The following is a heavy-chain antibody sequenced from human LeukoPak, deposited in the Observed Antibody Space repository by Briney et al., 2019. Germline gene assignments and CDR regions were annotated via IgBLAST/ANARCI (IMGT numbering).Heavy chain of an antibody. Sequence: PGGSLRLSCAASGFTFDDYGMSWVRQAPGKGLEWDSGINWNGGSTGYADSVKGRFTISRDNAKNSLYLQMNSLRAEDTALYYCARDDSSGYYQKLDYWGQGTLVTVSS. CDR1: GFTFDDYG. CDR3: ARDDSSGYYQKLDY. V-gene: IGHV3-20*04. J-gene: IGHJ4*02. CDR2: INWNGGST. D-gene: IGHD3-22*01.